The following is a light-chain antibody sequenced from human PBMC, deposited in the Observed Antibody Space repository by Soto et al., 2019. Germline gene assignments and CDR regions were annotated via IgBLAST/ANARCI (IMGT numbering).Light chain of an antibody. Sequence: DIQMTQSPSTLSASVGDRVTITCRASQSISNWLAWYQQKPGEAPKLLMFDASNLEGGIPSRFNGSGSGTEFTLTISSLQPDDFATYYCQQYHSYLYTFGQGTKLEIK. V-gene: IGKV1-5*01. CDR2: DAS. J-gene: IGKJ2*01. CDR3: QQYHSYLYT. CDR1: QSISNW.